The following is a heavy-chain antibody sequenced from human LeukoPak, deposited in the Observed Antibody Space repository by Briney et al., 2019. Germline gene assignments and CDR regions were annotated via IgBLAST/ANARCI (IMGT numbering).Heavy chain of an antibody. CDR2: INHSGST. CDR3: ARHVGRYSSSRNWFDP. D-gene: IGHD6-13*01. Sequence: SETLSLTCAVYGGSFGGYYWSWIRQPPGKGLEWIGEINHSGSTNYNPSLKSRVTISVDTSKNQFSLKLSSVTAADTAVYYCARHVGRYSSSRNWFDPWGQGTLVTVSS. CDR1: GGSFGGYY. J-gene: IGHJ5*02. V-gene: IGHV4-34*01.